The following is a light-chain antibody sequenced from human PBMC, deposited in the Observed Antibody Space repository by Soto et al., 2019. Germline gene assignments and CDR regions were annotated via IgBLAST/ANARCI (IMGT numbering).Light chain of an antibody. CDR3: QQYDDLPIT. CDR2: DVS. J-gene: IGKJ5*01. CDR1: QDISDN. V-gene: IGKV1-33*01. Sequence: IQMTQSPSSLSTSVGDRVTITCQASQDISDNLNWYQQKQGKAPKVLISDVSNLETGVSSRFSGSGSGTDFTFTISSLPAEYVATYYCQQYDDLPITFGQGTRLEIK.